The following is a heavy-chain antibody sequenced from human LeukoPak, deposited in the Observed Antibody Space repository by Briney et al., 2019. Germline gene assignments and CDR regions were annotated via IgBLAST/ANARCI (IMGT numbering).Heavy chain of an antibody. D-gene: IGHD1-26*01. CDR3: ARASSGSYSGPIYYYYYMDV. CDR2: IYHSGST. J-gene: IGHJ6*03. V-gene: IGHV4-30-4*08. Sequence: SQTLSLTCTVSGGSVGSGDYYWSWIRQPPGKGLEWIGCIYHSGSTYYNPSLKSRVTISLDTPKNQFSLKLSSVTAADTAVYYCARASSGSYSGPIYYYYYMDVWGKGTTVTVFS. CDR1: GGSVGSGDYY.